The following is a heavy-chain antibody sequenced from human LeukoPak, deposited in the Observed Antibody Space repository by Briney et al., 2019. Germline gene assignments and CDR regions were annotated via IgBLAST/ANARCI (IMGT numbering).Heavy chain of an antibody. CDR3: ARDRLYYFDY. CDR2: IYYSGNT. Sequence: SEALSLTCTLSGGSISNYYWSWIRQPPEKGLEWIGYIYYSGNTNYNPSLKSRVTISVDTSKNQFSLKLSSVTAADTAVYYCARDRLYYFDYWGQGTLVTVSS. D-gene: IGHD3-22*01. V-gene: IGHV4-59*01. CDR1: GGSISNYY. J-gene: IGHJ4*02.